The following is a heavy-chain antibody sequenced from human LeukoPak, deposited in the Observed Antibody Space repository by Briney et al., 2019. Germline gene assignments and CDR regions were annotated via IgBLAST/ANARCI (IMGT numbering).Heavy chain of an antibody. CDR1: GGSISTYY. Sequence: SETLSLTCNVSGGSISTYYWSWIRQPPGKGLEWIGYISDGGVTSYNPSLKGRVTISVDSPKNRFSLRLTSLTAVDTALYYCARHGGTLDYFDYWGPGSLVAVSS. D-gene: IGHD1-26*01. V-gene: IGHV4-59*08. J-gene: IGHJ4*02. CDR3: ARHGGTLDYFDY. CDR2: ISDGGVT.